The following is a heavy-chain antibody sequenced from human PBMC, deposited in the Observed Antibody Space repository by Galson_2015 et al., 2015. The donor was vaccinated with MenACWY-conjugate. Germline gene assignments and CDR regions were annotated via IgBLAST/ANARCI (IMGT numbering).Heavy chain of an antibody. V-gene: IGHV3-48*03. Sequence: SLRLSCAASGFTFTGYEFNWVRQAPGKGLEWLSYISKSGSPIYYADSVKGRFTISRDNIKKSLFLEMNSLRAGDTDVYYCARVGTWIHQYFYYMDVWGKGTTVTVSS. D-gene: IGHD5-18*01. CDR1: GFTFTGYE. CDR2: ISKSGSPI. CDR3: ARVGTWIHQYFYYMDV. J-gene: IGHJ6*03.